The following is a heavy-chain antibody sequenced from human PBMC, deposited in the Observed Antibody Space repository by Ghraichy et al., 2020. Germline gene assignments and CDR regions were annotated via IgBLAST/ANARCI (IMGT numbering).Heavy chain of an antibody. V-gene: IGHV3-21*01. CDR2: ISGGSNYI. J-gene: IGHJ4*02. CDR1: GFTFSNYS. D-gene: IGHD3-16*01. Sequence: GGSLRLSCAASGFTFSNYSMNWVRQAPGKGLEWVSSISGGSNYIYYADSVKGRFTISRDNAKNSVYLQMNSLRLEDTALYYCARDRDESDTIWGLDYWGQGTLVTVSS. CDR3: ARDRDESDTIWGLDY.